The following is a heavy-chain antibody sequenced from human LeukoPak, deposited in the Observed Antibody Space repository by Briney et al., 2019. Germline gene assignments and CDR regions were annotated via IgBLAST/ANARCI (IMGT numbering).Heavy chain of an antibody. CDR3: ARSSGAYRSFDY. V-gene: IGHV4-59*01. CDR1: VGSLSSYY. D-gene: IGHD1-26*01. CDR2: IYYSGTT. Sequence: PSVTLSLTCTVSVGSLSSYYWSWLRQPPGEGRERIGYIYYSGTTDYHPSLKNRVTISVDTSNNQFSMKVSSVTAADTAVYYCARSSGAYRSFDYWGQGTLVPVSS. J-gene: IGHJ4*02.